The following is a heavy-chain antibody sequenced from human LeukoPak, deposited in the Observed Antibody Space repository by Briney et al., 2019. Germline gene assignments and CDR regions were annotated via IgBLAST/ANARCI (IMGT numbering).Heavy chain of an antibody. J-gene: IGHJ4*02. CDR3: ASGDLAGGWSSHY. D-gene: IGHD6-19*01. CDR2: ISSSSSYT. Sequence: GGSLRLSCAASGFTLRDYYMSWIRQAPGKGLEWVSYISSSSSYTNYADSVKGRFTISRDNAKNSLYLQMNSLRAEDTAVYYCASGDLAGGWSSHYWGQGTLVTVSS. CDR1: GFTLRDYY. V-gene: IGHV3-11*06.